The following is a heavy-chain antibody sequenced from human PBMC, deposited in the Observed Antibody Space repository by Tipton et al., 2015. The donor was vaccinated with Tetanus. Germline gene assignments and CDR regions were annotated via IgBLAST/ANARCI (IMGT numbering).Heavy chain of an antibody. CDR1: GFIFSSYA. Sequence: SLRLSCAASGFIFSSYALSWVRQTPGKGLEWVSGISGNTGRTSYADSVKGRFTISRDNSKNTLFLQMNSLRAEDTAVYYCTKGGDEMLGATCFDYWGQGTLVTVSS. V-gene: IGHV3-23*01. D-gene: IGHD1-26*01. J-gene: IGHJ4*02. CDR2: ISGNTGRT. CDR3: TKGGDEMLGATCFDY.